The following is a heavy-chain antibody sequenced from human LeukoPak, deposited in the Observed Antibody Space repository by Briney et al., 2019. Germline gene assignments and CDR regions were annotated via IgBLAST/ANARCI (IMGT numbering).Heavy chain of an antibody. CDR2: MNPNSGNT. J-gene: IGHJ6*03. CDR3: ARGLHSRITIFGAVSYYYMDV. CDR1: GYTFTSYD. Sequence: GASVKVSCKASGYTFTSYDINWVRQATGQGLEWMGWMNPNSGNTGYAQKFRGRVTMTRNTSISTAYMELSSLRSEDTAVYYCARGLHSRITIFGAVSYYYMDVWGKGTTVTVSS. V-gene: IGHV1-8*01. D-gene: IGHD3-3*01.